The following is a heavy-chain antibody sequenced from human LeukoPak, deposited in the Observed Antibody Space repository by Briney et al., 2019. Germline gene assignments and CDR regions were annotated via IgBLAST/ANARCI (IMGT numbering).Heavy chain of an antibody. D-gene: IGHD6-13*01. V-gene: IGHV4-30-4*01. CDR3: ASLRYSSSWYDY. CDR1: GGSISSGDYY. J-gene: IGHJ4*02. CDR2: IYYSGST. Sequence: PSETLSLTCTVSGGSISSGDYYWSWIRQPSGKGLEWIGYIYYSGSTYYNSSLKSRVTISVDTSKNQFSLKLSSVTAADTAVYYCASLRYSSSWYDYWGQGTLVTVSS.